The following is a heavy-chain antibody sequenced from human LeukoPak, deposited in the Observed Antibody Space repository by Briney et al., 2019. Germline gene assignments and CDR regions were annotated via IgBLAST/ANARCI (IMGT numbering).Heavy chain of an antibody. CDR2: SIPIFGKA. CDR3: ASSTTVTSRYYYYYYYYMDV. J-gene: IGHJ6*03. Sequence: SVNVACKASGGTFSSHAVSWVRQAPGHVLEWMGASIPIFGKATYGQKIPGSVTITTDESTSTASMEPSRVRCEDTAVYYCASSTTVTSRYYYYYYYYMDVWGKGTTVTVSS. V-gene: IGHV1-69*05. CDR1: GGTFSSHA. D-gene: IGHD4-17*01.